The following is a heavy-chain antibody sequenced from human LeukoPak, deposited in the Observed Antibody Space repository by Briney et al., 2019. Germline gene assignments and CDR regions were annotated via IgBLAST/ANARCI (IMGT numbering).Heavy chain of an antibody. V-gene: IGHV4-34*01. CDR3: ARRGRSSSRGRWFDP. D-gene: IGHD6-13*01. J-gene: IGHJ5*02. CDR1: GFTFSYYW. Sequence: KSGGSLRLSCAASGFTFSYYWMSWIRQPPGKGLEWIGEINHSGSTNYNPSLKSRVTISVDTSKNQFSLKLSSVTAADTAVYYCARRGRSSSRGRWFDPWGQGTLVTVSS. CDR2: INHSGST.